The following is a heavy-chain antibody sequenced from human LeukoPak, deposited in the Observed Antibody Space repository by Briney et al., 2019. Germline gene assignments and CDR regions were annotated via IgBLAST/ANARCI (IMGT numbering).Heavy chain of an antibody. CDR3: ARIINDYIWGSYRTYYFDY. V-gene: IGHV1-2*02. Sequence: ASVRVSFKASGYTFTDYYMHWVRQAPGQGLEWMGWINPNNGGTNYAQRFQGRVTMTRDTSISTAYMELSRLRSDDTAVYYCARIINDYIWGSYRTYYFDYWGQGTLVTVSS. CDR1: GYTFTDYY. D-gene: IGHD3-16*02. J-gene: IGHJ4*02. CDR2: INPNNGGT.